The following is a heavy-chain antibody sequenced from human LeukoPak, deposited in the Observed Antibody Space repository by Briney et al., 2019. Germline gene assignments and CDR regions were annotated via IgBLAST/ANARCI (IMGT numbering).Heavy chain of an antibody. CDR2: ISGSGGST. V-gene: IGHV3-23*01. CDR1: GFTFSSYA. J-gene: IGHJ4*02. Sequence: GGSLRLSCAASGFTFSSYAMSWVRKAPGKGLEWVSAISGSGGSTYYADSVKGRFTISRDNSKNTLYLQMDSLRAEDTAVYYCAKGDGPQNPSYWGQGTLVTVSS. CDR3: AKGDGPQNPSY. D-gene: IGHD1-14*01.